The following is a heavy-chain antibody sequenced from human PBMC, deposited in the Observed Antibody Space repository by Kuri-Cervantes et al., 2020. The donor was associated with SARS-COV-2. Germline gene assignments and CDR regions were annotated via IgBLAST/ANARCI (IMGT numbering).Heavy chain of an antibody. J-gene: IGHJ4*02. D-gene: IGHD3-22*01. Sequence: GESLKISCAASGFTFSTYGMNWVRQSPGKGLEWVAFIRYDGNNKYYADSVKGRFTVSRDSSKNTLFVQMNSLRAEDTAVYYCAKDQGDDYYDSSGYYGWGVVDYWGQGTLVTVSS. CDR1: GFTFSTYG. CDR3: AKDQGDDYYDSSGYYGWGVVDY. V-gene: IGHV3-30*02. CDR2: IRYDGNNK.